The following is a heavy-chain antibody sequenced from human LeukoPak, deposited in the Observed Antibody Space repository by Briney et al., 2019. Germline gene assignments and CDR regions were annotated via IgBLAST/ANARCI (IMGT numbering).Heavy chain of an antibody. D-gene: IGHD4-11*01. V-gene: IGHV3-7*01. CDR3: AKGTTVTAYYYDMDV. CDR1: GFTFSSYW. CDR2: IKEDGNEE. J-gene: IGHJ6*02. Sequence: GGSLRPSCEASGFTFSSYWMSWVRQAPGKGLEWVANIKEDGNEEYYVDSVTGRFTISRDNAKNLVHLQMNSLRPEDAAVYYCAKGTTVTAYYYDMDVWGQGTTVTVSS.